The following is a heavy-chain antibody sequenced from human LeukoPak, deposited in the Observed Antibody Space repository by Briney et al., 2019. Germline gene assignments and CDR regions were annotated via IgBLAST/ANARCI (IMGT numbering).Heavy chain of an antibody. J-gene: IGHJ5*02. CDR3: ARDPMVRASGWDWFDP. V-gene: IGHV4-59*11. CDR1: GVSINSHY. D-gene: IGHD3-10*01. Sequence: SETLSLTCTVSGVSINSHYWSWIRQPPGKGLEWIGYIYYSGNTNYNPSLKSRVTMSLDTSKNQFSLKLTSVTAADTAVYYCARDPMVRASGWDWFDPWGQGTLVTVSS. CDR2: IYYSGNT.